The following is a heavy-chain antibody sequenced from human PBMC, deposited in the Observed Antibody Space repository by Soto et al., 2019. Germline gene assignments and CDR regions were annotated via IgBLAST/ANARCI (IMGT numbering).Heavy chain of an antibody. Sequence: DVQLLESGGGLVQPGGSLRLSCAASGFTFSSYGMSWVRQAPGKGLEWVSTVSGSGGGTFYAGSVKGRFTVSRDNSRDILFLQMNSLRAEDTAVYYCAKDRSGYNYEAFDMWGQGTVVTVSS. CDR1: GFTFSSYG. D-gene: IGHD5-12*01. CDR2: VSGSGGGT. V-gene: IGHV3-23*01. CDR3: AKDRSGYNYEAFDM. J-gene: IGHJ3*02.